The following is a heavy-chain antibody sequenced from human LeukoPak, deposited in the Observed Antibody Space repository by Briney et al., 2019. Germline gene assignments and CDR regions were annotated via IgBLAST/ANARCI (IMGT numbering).Heavy chain of an antibody. J-gene: IGHJ4*02. CDR3: ARIFGRGSGWDY. D-gene: IGHD6-19*01. Sequence: GGSQRLSCAASGFTFSSYAMHWVRQAPGKGLEYVSAISSNGGSTYYANSVKGRFTISRDNSKNTLYLQMGSLRAEDMAVYYCARIFGRGSGWDYWGQGTLVTVSS. CDR2: ISSNGGST. V-gene: IGHV3-64*01. CDR1: GFTFSSYA.